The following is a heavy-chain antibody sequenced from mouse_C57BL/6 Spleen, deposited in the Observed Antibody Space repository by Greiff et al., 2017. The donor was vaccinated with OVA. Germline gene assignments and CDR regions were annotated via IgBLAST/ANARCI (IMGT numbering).Heavy chain of an antibody. D-gene: IGHD2-4*01. CDR2: IYPGSGST. V-gene: IGHV1-55*01. CDR3: AREADYDGFAY. Sequence: VQGVESGAELVKPGASVKMPCKASGYTFTSYWLTWVKQRPGQGLEWIGDIYPGSGSTNYNEKFKSKATLTVDTSSSTAYMQLSSLTSEDSAVYYCAREADYDGFAYWGQGTLVTVSA. CDR1: GYTFTSYW. J-gene: IGHJ3*01.